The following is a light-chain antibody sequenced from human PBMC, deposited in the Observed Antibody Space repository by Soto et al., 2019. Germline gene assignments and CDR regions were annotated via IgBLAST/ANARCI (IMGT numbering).Light chain of an antibody. Sequence: QSVLTQPPPASGTPGQRVTISCSGSSSNIGRNTVNWYQQLPGTAPKLLIYSNNQRPAGVPDRFSGSKSGTSASLAISGLQSEDEADYYCAAWDDSLNGYVFGTGTRSPS. CDR2: SNN. V-gene: IGLV1-44*01. CDR3: AAWDDSLNGYV. J-gene: IGLJ1*01. CDR1: SSNIGRNT.